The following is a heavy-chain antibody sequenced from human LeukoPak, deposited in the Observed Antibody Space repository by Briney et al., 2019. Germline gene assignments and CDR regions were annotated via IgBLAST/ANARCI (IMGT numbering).Heavy chain of an antibody. J-gene: IGHJ6*02. CDR1: GFTFGDYA. CDR2: IRSKACGGTT. V-gene: IGHV3-49*04. D-gene: IGHD3-10*01. CDR3: TRDLWFGELLTTFYYYYGMDV. Sequence: PGGSLRLSCTASGFTFGDYAMSWVRQAPGKGLEWVGFIRSKACGGTTEYAASVKGRFTISRDDSKSIAYLQMNSLKTEDTAVYYCTRDLWFGELLTTFYYYYGMDVWGQGTTVTVCS.